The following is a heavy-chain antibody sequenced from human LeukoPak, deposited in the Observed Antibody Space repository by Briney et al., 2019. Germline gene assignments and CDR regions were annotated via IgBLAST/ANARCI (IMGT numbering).Heavy chain of an antibody. D-gene: IGHD5-24*01. CDR3: ARGRDGYILDY. J-gene: IGHJ4*02. Sequence: SETLSLTCTVSGGSIRSYYWSWIRQPPGKGLEWIGYIYYSGSTNYNTSLKSRVTMSVDTSKNQISLKLISVTAADTAVYYRARGRDGYILDYWGQGTLVTVSS. CDR2: IYYSGST. CDR1: GGSIRSYY. V-gene: IGHV4-59*01.